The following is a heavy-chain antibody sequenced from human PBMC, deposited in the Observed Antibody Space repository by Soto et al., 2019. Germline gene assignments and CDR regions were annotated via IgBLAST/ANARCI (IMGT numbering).Heavy chain of an antibody. D-gene: IGHD2-15*01. CDR3: ARDWGYCSGGSCYSEPYGMDV. CDR2: INPSGGST. J-gene: IGHJ6*02. Sequence: QVQLVQSGAEVKKPGASVKVSCKASGYTFTSYYMHWVRQAPGQGLEWMGKINPSGGSTSYAQKFQGRVTMTRDTSTSTVYMELSSLRSEDTAVYYCARDWGYCSGGSCYSEPYGMDVWGQGTTVTVSS. CDR1: GYTFTSYY. V-gene: IGHV1-46*01.